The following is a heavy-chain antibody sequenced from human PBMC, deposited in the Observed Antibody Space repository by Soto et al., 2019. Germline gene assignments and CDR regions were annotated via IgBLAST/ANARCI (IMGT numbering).Heavy chain of an antibody. CDR1: GYTFTSYG. V-gene: IGHV1-18*01. D-gene: IGHD3-9*01. Sequence: ASVKVSCKASGYTFTSYGISWVRQAPGQGLEWMGWISAYNGNTNYAQKLQGRVTMTTDTSTSTAYMELRSLRSDDTAVYYCARDLWVLRYFDWLPTDAVDIWGQGTMVTVS. CDR3: ARDLWVLRYFDWLPTDAVDI. CDR2: ISAYNGNT. J-gene: IGHJ3*02.